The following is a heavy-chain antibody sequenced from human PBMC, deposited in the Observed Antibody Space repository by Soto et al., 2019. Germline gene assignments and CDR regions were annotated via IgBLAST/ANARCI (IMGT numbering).Heavy chain of an antibody. CDR3: ASDGTTVVTLDY. CDR2: INHSGST. D-gene: IGHD4-17*01. Sequence: PSETHSHTCTVYGLTFRGYYWTWIRQPPGTGLEWIGEINHSGSTNYNPSLKSRVTISVDTSKNQFSLKLSSVTAADTAVYYCASDGTTVVTLDYWGQGTLVTVSS. J-gene: IGHJ4*02. CDR1: GLTFRGYY. V-gene: IGHV4-34*08.